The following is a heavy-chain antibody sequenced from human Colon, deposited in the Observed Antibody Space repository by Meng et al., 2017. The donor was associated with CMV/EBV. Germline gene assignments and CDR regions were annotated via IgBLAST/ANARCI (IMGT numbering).Heavy chain of an antibody. D-gene: IGHD3-22*01. CDR1: GFTFSSYT. Sequence: CTASGFTFSSYTLNWVRQAPGKGLEWVSSITRASTYRHYADSLKGRFTISRDNAKSSLYLQMNSLRAEDTAVYYCAREGGYDTALDYWGQGTLVTVSS. CDR2: ITRASTYR. J-gene: IGHJ4*02. V-gene: IGHV3-21*01. CDR3: AREGGYDTALDY.